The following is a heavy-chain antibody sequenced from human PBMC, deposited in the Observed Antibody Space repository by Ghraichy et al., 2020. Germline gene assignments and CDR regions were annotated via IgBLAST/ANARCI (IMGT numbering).Heavy chain of an antibody. CDR1: GFTFSSYG. D-gene: IGHD3-3*01. Sequence: GGSLRLSCAASGFTFSSYGMHWVRQAPGKGLEWVAIISYDGSNKHYADSVKGRFTISRVNSKNTLFLQMNSLRAEDTAVYYCAKGGDDFWSGFGYYYYYGLDVWGQGTTVTVSS. V-gene: IGHV3-30*18. CDR3: AKGGDDFWSGFGYYYYYGLDV. CDR2: ISYDGSNK. J-gene: IGHJ6*02.